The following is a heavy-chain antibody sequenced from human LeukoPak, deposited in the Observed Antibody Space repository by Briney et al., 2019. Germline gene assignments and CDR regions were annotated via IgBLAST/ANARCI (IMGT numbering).Heavy chain of an antibody. V-gene: IGHV4-61*01. CDR3: ARVVYSRSNGMDV. CDR1: GGSISSSSYY. Sequence: NTSETLSLTCTVSGGSISSSSYYWSWIRQPPGKGLEWIGLIYYSGSTNYNPSLKSRVTISVDTSKNQFSLKLSTVTAADTAVYYCARVVYSRSNGMDVWGQGTTVTVSS. CDR2: IYYSGST. D-gene: IGHD1-26*01. J-gene: IGHJ6*02.